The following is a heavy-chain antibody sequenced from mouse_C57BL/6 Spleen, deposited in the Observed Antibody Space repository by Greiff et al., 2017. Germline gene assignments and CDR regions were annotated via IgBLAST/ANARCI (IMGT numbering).Heavy chain of an antibody. D-gene: IGHD3-1*01. V-gene: IGHV1-81*01. CDR2: IYPRSGNT. CDR3: ARSGGNHYAMDY. Sequence: VQLQESGAELARPGASVKLSCKASGYTFTSYGISWVKQRTGQGLEWIGEIYPRSGNTYYNEKFKGKATLTADKSSSTAYMELRSLTSEDAAVYFCARSGGNHYAMDYWGQGTSVTVSS. J-gene: IGHJ4*01. CDR1: GYTFTSYG.